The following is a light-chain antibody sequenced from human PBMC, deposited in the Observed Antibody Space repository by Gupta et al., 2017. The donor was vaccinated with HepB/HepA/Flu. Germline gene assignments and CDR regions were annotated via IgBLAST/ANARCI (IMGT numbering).Light chain of an antibody. V-gene: IGKV3-15*01. CDR3: QQYNNWPDT. CDR2: GAS. J-gene: IGKJ1*01. Sequence: EIVMTQSPATLSMSPGERAALSCRASQTVNSNLAWYQQKPGQAPRLLIYGASTRATGIPTRFSGSGSGTEFTLTISSLQSEDFVVYYCQQYNNWPDTFGQGTXVEIK. CDR1: QTVNSN.